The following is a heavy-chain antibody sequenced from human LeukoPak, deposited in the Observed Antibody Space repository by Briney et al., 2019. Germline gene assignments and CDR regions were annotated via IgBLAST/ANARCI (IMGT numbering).Heavy chain of an antibody. Sequence: KSSETLSLTCTVSGGSISSSSYYWGWIRQPPGKGLEWIGSIYYSGSTYYNPSLKSRVTISVDTSKNQFSLKLSSVTAADTAVYYCARGSGWAFDYWGQGTLVTVSS. D-gene: IGHD6-19*01. CDR1: GGSISSSSYY. J-gene: IGHJ4*02. CDR3: ARGSGWAFDY. CDR2: IYYSGST. V-gene: IGHV4-39*07.